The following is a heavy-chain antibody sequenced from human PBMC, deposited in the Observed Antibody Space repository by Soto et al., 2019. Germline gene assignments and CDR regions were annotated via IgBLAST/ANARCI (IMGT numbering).Heavy chain of an antibody. CDR1: GFTFSNAW. Sequence: EVQLVESGGGLVKPGGSLRLSCAASGFTFSNAWMSWVRQAPGKGLEWVGRIKSKTDGGTTDYAAPVKGRFTISRDDSKNTLYLQMNSLKTEDTAVYYYTTFWHSCSSTSCYEGVSTDYYYYYYMDVWGKGTTVTVSS. CDR2: IKSKTDGGTT. J-gene: IGHJ6*03. D-gene: IGHD2-2*01. CDR3: TTFWHSCSSTSCYEGVSTDYYYYYYMDV. V-gene: IGHV3-15*01.